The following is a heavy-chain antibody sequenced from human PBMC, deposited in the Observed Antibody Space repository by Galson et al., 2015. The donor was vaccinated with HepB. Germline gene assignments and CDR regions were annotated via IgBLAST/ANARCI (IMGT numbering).Heavy chain of an antibody. D-gene: IGHD6-13*01. CDR2: INAGNGNT. CDR1: GYTFTSYA. J-gene: IGHJ3*02. Sequence: SVKVSCKASGYTFTSYAMHWVRQAPGQRLEWMGWINAGNGNTKYSQKFQGRVTITRDTSASTAYMELSSLRSEDTAVYYCARLGLKSSSWYGAFDIWGQGTMVTVSS. CDR3: ARLGLKSSSWYGAFDI. V-gene: IGHV1-3*01.